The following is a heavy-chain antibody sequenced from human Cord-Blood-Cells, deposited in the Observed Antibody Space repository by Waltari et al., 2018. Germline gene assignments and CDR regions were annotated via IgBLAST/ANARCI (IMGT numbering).Heavy chain of an antibody. J-gene: IGHJ2*01. V-gene: IGHV4-31*03. D-gene: IGHD2-2*01. CDR2: IYYSGST. CDR1: GGSFTRCGYS. CDR3: ARVHCSSTSCYWYFDL. Sequence: QVQLQESGPGLVKPSQTLSLTCTVSGGSFTRCGYSWSWIRQPPGKGLEWIGYIYYSGSTYYNPSLKSRVTISVDTSKNQFSLKLSSVTAADTAVYYCARVHCSSTSCYWYFDLWGRGTLVTVSS.